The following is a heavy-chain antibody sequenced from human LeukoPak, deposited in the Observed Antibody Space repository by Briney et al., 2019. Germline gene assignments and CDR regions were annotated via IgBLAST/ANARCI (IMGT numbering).Heavy chain of an antibody. CDR3: ASGKLCTGHNCYFDY. V-gene: IGHV1-46*01. Sequence: GASVKVSCKASGYTFTNYYMHWVRQAPGEGLEWMGIINPSGLSTTYAQKFQGRVTMTRDTSTSTVYVELSGLTSEDTAVYYCASGKLCTGHNCYFDYWGQGTLVTVSS. D-gene: IGHD2-8*02. CDR2: INPSGLST. J-gene: IGHJ4*02. CDR1: GYTFTNYY.